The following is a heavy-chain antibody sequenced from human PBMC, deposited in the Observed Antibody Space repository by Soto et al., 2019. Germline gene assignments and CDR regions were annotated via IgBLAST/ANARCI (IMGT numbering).Heavy chain of an antibody. CDR1: GFTISVYD. J-gene: IGHJ5*02. Sequence: SWTXSLTCSFSGFTISVYDLTWIRQPAGKGLEWIGRIYSSGNTKYNPSLQSRVTMSLDTSNNQFSMRLTSVTAADTDVYYCERGKRFSDWFETWGQGTLVTVSS. CDR2: IYSSGNT. CDR3: ERGKRFSDWFET. V-gene: IGHV4-4*07. D-gene: IGHD3-3*01.